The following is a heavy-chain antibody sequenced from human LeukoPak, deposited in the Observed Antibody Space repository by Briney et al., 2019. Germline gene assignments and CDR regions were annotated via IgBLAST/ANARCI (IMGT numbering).Heavy chain of an antibody. CDR2: INHSGST. J-gene: IGHJ4*02. V-gene: IGHV4-34*01. CDR3: ARGLRYLAW. CDR1: GGSFSGYY. Sequence: SETLSLTCAVYGGSFSGYYWSWIRQPPGKGLEWIGEINHSGSTSYNPSLKSRVTISVDTSKNQFSLKLSSVTAADTAVYYCARGLRYLAWWGQGTLVTVSS. D-gene: IGHD3-9*01.